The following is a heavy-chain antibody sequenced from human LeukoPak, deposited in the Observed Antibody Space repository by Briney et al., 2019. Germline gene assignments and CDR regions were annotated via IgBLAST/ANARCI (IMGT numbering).Heavy chain of an antibody. CDR1: GGSISSYY. CDR2: ISYSGST. Sequence: SETLSLTCSASGGSISSYYWSWIRQFPGKGLEWIGDISYSGSTKYNPTLKSRATISADTSKNQFSLELTSVTAADTAVYYCAREARGSNGYYYNFWGQGTLVTVSS. D-gene: IGHD3-22*01. CDR3: AREARGSNGYYYNF. V-gene: IGHV4-59*01. J-gene: IGHJ4*02.